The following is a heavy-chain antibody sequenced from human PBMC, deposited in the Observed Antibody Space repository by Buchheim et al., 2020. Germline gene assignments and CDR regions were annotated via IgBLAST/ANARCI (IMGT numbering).Heavy chain of an antibody. CDR1: GFTFSSSD. J-gene: IGHJ2*01. CDR2: IGTADDT. CDR3: ARELADTVTWGWPFDL. V-gene: IGHV3-13*01. Sequence: EVQLVESGGGLVQPGGSLRLSCAASGFTFSSSDMHWVRQVTGKGLEWVSAIGTADDTYYADSVKGRFTISRENAKNSWYLQMNSLGAGDTAVYYCARELADTVTWGWPFDLWGRGTL. D-gene: IGHD4-17*01.